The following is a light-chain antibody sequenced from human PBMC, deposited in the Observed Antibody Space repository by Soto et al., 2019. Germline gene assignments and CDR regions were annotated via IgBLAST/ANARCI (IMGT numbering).Light chain of an antibody. Sequence: AIRMTRSPSSLSASVGDRVTITCRASQGIRSELGWYQQKPGKAPNLLIYTASTLQSGVPSRFSGSGSGKDFTLTISSLQPEDFPTYYSTQDYHYPLTFGGGTKVEIX. J-gene: IGKJ4*01. V-gene: IGKV1-6*01. CDR3: TQDYHYPLT. CDR1: QGIRSE. CDR2: TAS.